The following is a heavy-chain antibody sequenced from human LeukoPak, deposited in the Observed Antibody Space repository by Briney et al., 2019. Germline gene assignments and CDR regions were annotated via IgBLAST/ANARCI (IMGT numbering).Heavy chain of an antibody. Sequence: GGSLRLSCAASGFTFSNAWMSWVRLAPGKGLEWVANIKEDGTETYYVDSVKGLFTISRDNAKNSLYLQMNSLRVEDTAVYYCAKEGRSLQTYWGQGTLVTVSS. J-gene: IGHJ4*02. CDR1: GFTFSNAW. CDR2: IKEDGTET. V-gene: IGHV3-7*03. CDR3: AKEGRSLQTY. D-gene: IGHD5-24*01.